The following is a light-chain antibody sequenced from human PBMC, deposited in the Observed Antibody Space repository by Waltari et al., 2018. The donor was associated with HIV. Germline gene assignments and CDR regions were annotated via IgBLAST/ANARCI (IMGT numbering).Light chain of an antibody. CDR2: VGTGEIVG. CDR1: SDYRNYN. V-gene: IGLV9-49*01. J-gene: IGLJ1*01. CDR3: GADHGSGSNFFYV. Sequence: QPVLTQPPSASASLGASLTLTCTLTSDYRNYNRDWYQQKQGKGPRFVMRVGTGEIVGSKGDGSPDRFSVLGSGLNRYLTIKNIQEEDESDYYCGADHGSGSNFFYVFGTGTKVTVL.